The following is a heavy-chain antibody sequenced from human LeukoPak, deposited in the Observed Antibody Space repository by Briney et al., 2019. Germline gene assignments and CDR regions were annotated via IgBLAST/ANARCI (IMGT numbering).Heavy chain of an antibody. CDR2: FNHSGST. D-gene: IGHD5-18*01. V-gene: IGHV4-34*01. J-gene: IGHJ6*03. CDR1: GFTFSSYW. Sequence: GSLRLSCAASGFTFSSYWMSWVRQPPGKGLEWIGEFNHSGSTNYNPSLKSRVTISVDTSKNQFSLKLTSVTAADTAVYYCARVRLPPYYYYYYYMDVWGKGTTVTVSS. CDR3: ARVRLPPYYYYYYYMDV.